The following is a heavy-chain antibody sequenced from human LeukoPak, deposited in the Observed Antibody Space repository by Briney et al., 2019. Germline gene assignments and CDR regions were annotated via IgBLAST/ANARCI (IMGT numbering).Heavy chain of an antibody. CDR3: ARGVVPGNWFDP. CDR2: INPNSGGT. V-gene: IGHV1-2*02. J-gene: IGHJ5*02. CDR1: GYTFTGYY. Sequence: ASVKVSCKASGYTFTGYYMHWVRQAPGQGLEWMGWINPNSGGTNYAQKFQGGVTMTRDTSITTAYMELSSLRSEDTAVYYCARGVVPGNWFDPWGQGTLVTVSS. D-gene: IGHD2-2*01.